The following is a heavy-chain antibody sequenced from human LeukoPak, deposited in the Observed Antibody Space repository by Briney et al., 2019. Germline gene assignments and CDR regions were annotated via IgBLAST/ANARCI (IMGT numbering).Heavy chain of an antibody. V-gene: IGHV3-15*01. J-gene: IGHJ4*02. Sequence: GGSPRLSCAASGLTFSNAWMSWVRQAPGKGLEWVGRIKRKSDGGTTDYAAPVKGRFTIPRDDSKNTLYLQMNSLKSEDTAVYYCTTELDVRPNHYWGQGILVTVSS. D-gene: IGHD1-14*01. CDR2: IKRKSDGGTT. CDR1: GLTFSNAW. CDR3: TTELDVRPNHY.